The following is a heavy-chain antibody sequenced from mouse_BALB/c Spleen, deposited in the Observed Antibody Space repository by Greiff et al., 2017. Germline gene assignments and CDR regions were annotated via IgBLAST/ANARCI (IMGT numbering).Heavy chain of an antibody. Sequence: EVKLQESGGGLVKPGGSLKLSCAASGFTFSDYYMYWVRQTPEKRLEWVATISDGGSYTYYPDSVKGRFTISRDNAKNNLYLQMSSLKSEDTAMYYCARALYSIYVNYAMDYRGEKNSVTASS. D-gene: IGHD2-5*01. CDR1: GFTFSDYY. CDR3: ARALYSIYVNYAMDY. J-gene: IGHJ4*01. V-gene: IGHV5-4*02. CDR2: ISDGGSYT.